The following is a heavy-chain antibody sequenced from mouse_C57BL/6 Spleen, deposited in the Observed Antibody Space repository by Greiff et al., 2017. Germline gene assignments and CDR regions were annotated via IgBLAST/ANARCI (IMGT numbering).Heavy chain of an antibody. Sequence: VQLQQSGPGLVQPSQSLSITCTVSGFSLTSYGVHWVRQSPGKGLEWLGVIWSGGSTDYNAAFISRLSISTDNSKCQVFFKMNSLQSDDTAIYYCARSWHSMDYWGQGTSVTVSS. J-gene: IGHJ4*01. CDR3: ARSWHSMDY. CDR1: GFSLTSYG. CDR2: IWSGGST. V-gene: IGHV2-2*01.